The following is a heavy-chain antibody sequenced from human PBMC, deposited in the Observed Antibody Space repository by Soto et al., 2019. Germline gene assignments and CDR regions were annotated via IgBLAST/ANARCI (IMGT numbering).Heavy chain of an antibody. Sequence: QVQLVESGGGVVQPGRSLRLSCAASGFTFSSYAMHWVRQAPGKGLEWVAVISYDGSNKYYADSAKGRFTISRDNSKNTLYLQMNSLRAEDTAVYYCARASNGWYYDYWGQGTRVTVSS. CDR2: ISYDGSNK. J-gene: IGHJ4*02. CDR1: GFTFSSYA. D-gene: IGHD6-19*01. CDR3: ARASNGWYYDY. V-gene: IGHV3-30-3*01.